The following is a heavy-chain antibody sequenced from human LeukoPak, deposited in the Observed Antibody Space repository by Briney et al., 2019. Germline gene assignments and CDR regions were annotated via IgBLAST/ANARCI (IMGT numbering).Heavy chain of an antibody. CDR3: AREYSSSWCVDY. Sequence: SETLSLTCAVYGGSFSGYYWSWIRQPPGKGLEWIGDINHSGSTNYNPSLKSRVTISVDTSKNQFSLKLSSVTAADTAVYYCAREYSSSWCVDYWGQGTLVTVSS. J-gene: IGHJ4*02. CDR1: GGSFSGYY. CDR2: INHSGST. V-gene: IGHV4-34*01. D-gene: IGHD6-13*01.